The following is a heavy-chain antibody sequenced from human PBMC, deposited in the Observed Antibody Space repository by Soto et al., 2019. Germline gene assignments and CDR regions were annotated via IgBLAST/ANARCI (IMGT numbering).Heavy chain of an antibody. CDR3: ARPHGRSYSSTRYAFDI. J-gene: IGHJ3*02. Sequence: QMQLQESGPGLVKPSETLSLTCTVSGGSISSSSYYWGWIRQPPGKGLEWIGSIYYGGSTYSNPSLQSRVTIPVDTSKNKLSLKLTYVTDADTAVYYCARPHGRSYSSTRYAFDIWGQGTMVTVSS. D-gene: IGHD1-26*01. CDR2: IYYGGST. CDR1: GGSISSSSYY. V-gene: IGHV4-39*01.